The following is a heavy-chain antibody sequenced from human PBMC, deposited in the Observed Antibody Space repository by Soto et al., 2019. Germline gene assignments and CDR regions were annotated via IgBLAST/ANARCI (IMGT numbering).Heavy chain of an antibody. V-gene: IGHV1-18*01. CDR2: FSASNGNT. CDR1: GYTFTSYG. CDR3: ARDSVRYCRDGVCYQGYYYYAMDV. J-gene: IGHJ6*02. Sequence: QVRLVQSGAEVKNSGASVKVSCKASGYTFTSYGFSWVGQAPGQGLEGMGWFSASNGNTNYAQKLQARVTMTTDTSTGTAYMEVRSLRSDDTATYYCARDSVRYCRDGVCYQGYYYYAMDVWGQGTTVTVS. D-gene: IGHD2-8*01.